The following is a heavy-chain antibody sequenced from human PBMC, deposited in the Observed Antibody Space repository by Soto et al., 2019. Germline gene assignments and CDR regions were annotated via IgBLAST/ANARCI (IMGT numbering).Heavy chain of an antibody. J-gene: IGHJ4*02. V-gene: IGHV1-18*01. CDR1: GYTFTSYG. CDR3: ARERGYGDYESGY. D-gene: IGHD4-17*01. CDR2: ISAYNGNT. Sequence: QVQLLQSGAEVKKPGASVKVSCKASGYTFTSYGISWVREAPGQGLEWMGWISAYNGNTNYAQKLQDRVTMTTDTYTSTADMELRSLSSDDTAVYYCARERGYGDYESGYWGQGTLVTVSS.